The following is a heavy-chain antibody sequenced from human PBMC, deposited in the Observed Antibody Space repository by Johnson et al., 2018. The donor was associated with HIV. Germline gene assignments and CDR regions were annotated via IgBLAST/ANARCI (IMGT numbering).Heavy chain of an antibody. J-gene: IGHJ3*02. D-gene: IGHD2/OR15-2a*01. CDR2: IRYDGSTQ. CDR1: GFTFSNYA. CDR3: ATNRGGAFDI. Sequence: QVQLVESGGGLVQPGGSLRLSCATSGFTFSNYAMHWVRQAPGKGLEWVAYIRYDGSTQSYADSVKGRFSISRDNSKNTLYLQMNSLRAEDTAVYYCATNRGGAFDIWGQGTMVTVSS. V-gene: IGHV3-30*02.